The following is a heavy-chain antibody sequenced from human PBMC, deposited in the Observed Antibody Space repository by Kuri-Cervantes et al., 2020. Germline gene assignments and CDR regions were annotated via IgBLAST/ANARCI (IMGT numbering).Heavy chain of an antibody. D-gene: IGHD3-9*01. J-gene: IGHJ3*02. CDR3: ARDGLRKTGQDAFDI. CDR1: DGSFSSGSYY. Sequence: SETLSLTCTVSDGSFSSGSYYWGWIRQPPGKGLEWIGEINHSGSTNYNPSPKSRVTISVDKSKNQFSLKLSSVTAADTAVYYCARDGLRKTGQDAFDIWGQGTMVTVSS. CDR2: INHSGST. V-gene: IGHV4-39*07.